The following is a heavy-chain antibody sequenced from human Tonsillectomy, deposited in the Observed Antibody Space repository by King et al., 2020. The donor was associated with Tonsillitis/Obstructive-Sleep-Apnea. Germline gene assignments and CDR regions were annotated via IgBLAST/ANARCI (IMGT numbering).Heavy chain of an antibody. Sequence: VQLVESGGGLVQPGGSLRLSCAASGFTFSNYAMNWVRQAPEEGLEWVSFISTGSSTIYYADSVKGRFTISRDNAKKSLYLQMTSLRDEDTAVYFCARALTSGDFWSGYYSYYMDVWGKGTTVTVSS. V-gene: IGHV3-48*02. CDR3: ARALTSGDFWSGYYSYYMDV. J-gene: IGHJ6*03. D-gene: IGHD3-3*01. CDR2: ISTGSSTI. CDR1: GFTFSNYA.